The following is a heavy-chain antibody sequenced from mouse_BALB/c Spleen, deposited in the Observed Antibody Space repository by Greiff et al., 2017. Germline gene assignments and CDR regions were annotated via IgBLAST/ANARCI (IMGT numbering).Heavy chain of an antibody. D-gene: IGHD2-12*01. CDR3: ARDDRYFDY. J-gene: IGHJ2*01. CDR2: ISYSGST. Sequence: EVKLLESGPGLVKPSQSLSLTCTVTGYSITSDYAWNWIRQFPGNKLEWMGYISYSGSTSYNPSLKSRISITRDTSKNQFFLQLNSVTTEDTATYYCARDDRYFDYWGQGTTLTVSS. V-gene: IGHV3-2*02. CDR1: GYSITSDYA.